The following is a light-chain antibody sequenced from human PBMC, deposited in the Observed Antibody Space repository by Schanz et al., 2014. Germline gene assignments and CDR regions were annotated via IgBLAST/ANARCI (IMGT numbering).Light chain of an antibody. CDR3: QQYGSSPYT. CDR1: QSVGRN. Sequence: EIVMTQSPATLSVSPGERVTLFCRASQSVGRNLAWYQQKPGQAPRLLIYGASTRATGIPAKFSGSGSETDFTLSISRLEPEDFAVYYCQQYGSSPYTFGQGTKLEIK. CDR2: GAS. V-gene: IGKV3-15*01. J-gene: IGKJ2*01.